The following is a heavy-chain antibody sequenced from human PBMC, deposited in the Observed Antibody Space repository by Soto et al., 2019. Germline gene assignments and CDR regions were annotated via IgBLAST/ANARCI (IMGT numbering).Heavy chain of an antibody. CDR2: ISKDGGST. V-gene: IGHV3-64*04. D-gene: IGHD3-22*01. Sequence: PGGSLRLSCSASGFTSSSYAMHWVRQAPGKGLEYVSAISKDGGSTYYADSVKGRFTISRDNAKNSLYLQMTSLRADDTAVYYCARDSPFDASSGYLEYWGQGTLVTVSS. CDR3: ARDSPFDASSGYLEY. CDR1: GFTSSSYA. J-gene: IGHJ4*02.